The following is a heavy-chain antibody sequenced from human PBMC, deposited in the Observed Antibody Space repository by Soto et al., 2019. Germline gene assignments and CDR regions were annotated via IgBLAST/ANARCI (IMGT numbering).Heavy chain of an antibody. CDR1: GGSISSYY. J-gene: IGHJ6*02. CDR3: ARGLGYSYGRGTHYYYYGMDV. Sequence: PSETLSLTCTVSGGSISSYYWSWIRQPPGKGLEWIGYIYYSGSTNYNPSLKSRVTISVDTSKNQFSLKLSSVTAADTAVYYCARGLGYSYGRGTHYYYYGMDVWGQGTTVTASS. CDR2: IYYSGST. V-gene: IGHV4-59*01. D-gene: IGHD5-18*01.